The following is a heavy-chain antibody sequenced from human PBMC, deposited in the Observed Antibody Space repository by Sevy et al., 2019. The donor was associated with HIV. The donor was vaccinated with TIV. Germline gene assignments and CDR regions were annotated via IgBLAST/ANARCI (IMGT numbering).Heavy chain of an antibody. CDR1: GGSISSYY. CDR2: IYTSGST. D-gene: IGHD6-13*01. Sequence: SETLSLTCTVSGGSISSYYWSWIRQPAGKGLEWSGRIYTSGSTNYNPSLKGRVTMSVDTSKNPFSLKLSSVTAADTAVYYCARAKPIAAAGNWFDPWGQGTLVTVSS. CDR3: ARAKPIAAAGNWFDP. V-gene: IGHV4-4*07. J-gene: IGHJ5*02.